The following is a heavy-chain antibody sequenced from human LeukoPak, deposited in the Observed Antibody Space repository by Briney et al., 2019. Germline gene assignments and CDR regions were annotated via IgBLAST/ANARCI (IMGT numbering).Heavy chain of an antibody. CDR2: IYYSGST. D-gene: IGHD1-26*01. CDR1: GGSISSSSYY. J-gene: IGHJ3*02. Sequence: PSETLSLTCTVSGGSISSSSYYWGWIRQPPGKGLEWIGSIYYSGSTYYNPSLKSRVTISVDTSKNQFSLKLSSVTAADTAVYYCARATKRDAFDIWGQGTMVTVSS. CDR3: ARATKRDAFDI. V-gene: IGHV4-39*01.